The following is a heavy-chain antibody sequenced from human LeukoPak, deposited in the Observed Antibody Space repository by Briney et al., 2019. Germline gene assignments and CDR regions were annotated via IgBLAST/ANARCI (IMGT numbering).Heavy chain of an antibody. CDR2: ISYDGSNK. V-gene: IGHV3-30-3*01. CDR1: GFTFSSYA. CDR3: ARDGYSGYDYVGYFDY. Sequence: GRSLRLSCAASGFTFSSYAMHWVRQAPGKGLEWVAVISYDGSNKYYADSVKGRFTISRDNSKNTLYLQMNSLRAEDTAVYYCARDGYSGYDYVGYFDYWGQGTLVTVSS. D-gene: IGHD5-12*01. J-gene: IGHJ4*02.